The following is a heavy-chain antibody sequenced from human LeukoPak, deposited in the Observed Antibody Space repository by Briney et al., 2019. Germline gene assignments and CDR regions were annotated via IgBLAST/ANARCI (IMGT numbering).Heavy chain of an antibody. D-gene: IGHD2-2*01. J-gene: IGHJ4*02. CDR2: IFNSGST. V-gene: IGHV4-59*01. Sequence: PSETLSLTCTVSGGYISSYYWSWIRQPPGRGLEWIGYIFNSGSTNYNPSLKSRVTISVDTSKNQFSLKLCSVTAADTAVYFCALGDCSSTSCYVFDYWGQGTLVTVSS. CDR1: GGYISSYY. CDR3: ALGDCSSTSCYVFDY.